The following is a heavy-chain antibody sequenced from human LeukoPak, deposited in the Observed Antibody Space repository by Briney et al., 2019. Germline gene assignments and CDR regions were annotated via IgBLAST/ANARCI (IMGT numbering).Heavy chain of an antibody. J-gene: IGHJ4*02. CDR3: ARERRYCSGGSCSTLFDY. CDR2: IYTSGST. CDR1: GGSISSYY. Sequence: SETLSLTCNVSGGSISSYYWSWIRQPAGKGLEWIGRIYTSGSTNYNPSLKSRVTMSVDTSKNQFSLKLSSVTAADTAVYYCARERRYCSGGSCSTLFDYWGQGTLVTVSS. V-gene: IGHV4-4*07. D-gene: IGHD2-15*01.